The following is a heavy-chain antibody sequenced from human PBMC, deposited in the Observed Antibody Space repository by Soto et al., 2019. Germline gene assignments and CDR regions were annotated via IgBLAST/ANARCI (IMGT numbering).Heavy chain of an antibody. D-gene: IGHD3-3*01. CDR2: ISGSGGST. CDR3: AKDPFRAAAVFGAFDI. Sequence: EVQLLESGGGLVQPGGSLRLSCAASGFTFSSYAMSWVRQAPGKGLEWVSAISGSGGSTYYADSVKGRFTISRDNSKNTLYLQMNSLRAEDTAVYYCAKDPFRAAAVFGAFDIWGQGTMVTVSS. J-gene: IGHJ3*02. CDR1: GFTFSSYA. V-gene: IGHV3-23*01.